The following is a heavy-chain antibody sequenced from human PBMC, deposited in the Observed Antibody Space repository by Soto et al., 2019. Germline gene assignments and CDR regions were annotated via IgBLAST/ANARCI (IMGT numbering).Heavy chain of an antibody. CDR2: IIPIFGTA. CDR3: ARDLDRGNWNSTYYYGMDV. Sequence: ASVKVSCKASGGTFSRYAISWVRQAPGQGLEWMGWIIPIFGTAKYAQKFQGRVTITADESTSTAYMELSSLRSEDTAVYYCARDLDRGNWNSTYYYGMDVWGPGXTVHVS. CDR1: GGTFSRYA. J-gene: IGHJ6*02. D-gene: IGHD1-7*01. V-gene: IGHV1-69*13.